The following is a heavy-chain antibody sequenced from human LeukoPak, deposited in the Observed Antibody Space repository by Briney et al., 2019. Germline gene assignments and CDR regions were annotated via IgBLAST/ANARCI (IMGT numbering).Heavy chain of an antibody. CDR1: GFNFSSYT. V-gene: IGHV3-21*01. CDR3: AGEVSVGPNYFGMDV. J-gene: IGHJ6*02. D-gene: IGHD1-26*01. Sequence: PGGSLRLSCAASGFNFSSYTMTWVRQAPGKGLEWVSSLTSDSDFIYYADSVKGRFTISRDNAKNSLYLQMNSLRAEDTAVYYCAGEVSVGPNYFGMDVWGQGTTVTVSS. CDR2: LTSDSDFI.